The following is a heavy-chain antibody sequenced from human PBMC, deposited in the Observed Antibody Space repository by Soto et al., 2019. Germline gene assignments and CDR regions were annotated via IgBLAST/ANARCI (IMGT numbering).Heavy chain of an antibody. Sequence: EVQLAESGGGLAQPGGSLRLSCAASGFTLSGYAMDWVRQAPGKGLESVSGISSNGLGTYYTNSVQGRFTISRDNSKNTVYLQMGSLRPEDMAVYYCARRARPDFYYMDVWGKGTTGTVS. CDR2: ISSNGLGT. J-gene: IGHJ6*03. CDR3: ARRARPDFYYMDV. CDR1: GFTLSGYA. V-gene: IGHV3-64*01. D-gene: IGHD6-6*01.